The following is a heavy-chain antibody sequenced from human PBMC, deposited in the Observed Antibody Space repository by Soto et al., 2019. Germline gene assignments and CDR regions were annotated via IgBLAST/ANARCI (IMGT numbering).Heavy chain of an antibody. D-gene: IGHD6-13*01. CDR1: GYTFTSYG. CDR2: ISAYNGNT. Sequence: QVQLVQSGAEVKKPGASVKVSCKASGYTFTSYGISWVRQAPGQGLEWMGWISAYNGNTNYAQKLQGRVTMTTDTSTSTAYMELRSLRSDDTAVYYCARAYSSSWYGVYYYCGMDVWGQGTTVTVSS. J-gene: IGHJ6*02. CDR3: ARAYSSSWYGVYYYCGMDV. V-gene: IGHV1-18*01.